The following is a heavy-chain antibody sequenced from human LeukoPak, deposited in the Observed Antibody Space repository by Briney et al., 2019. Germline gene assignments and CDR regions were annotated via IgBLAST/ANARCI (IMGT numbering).Heavy chain of an antibody. Sequence: SETLSLTCTVSGGSISSDHWSWIRQPPEKGLEWIGCISYRGSTNYNPSLKSRVTISVETSKNHFSLKLTSVTAADTAVYYCARVRGLGVITPYLDSWGQGTLVTVSS. CDR2: ISYRGST. D-gene: IGHD3-16*02. CDR1: GGSISSDH. J-gene: IGHJ4*02. CDR3: ARVRGLGVITPYLDS. V-gene: IGHV4-59*08.